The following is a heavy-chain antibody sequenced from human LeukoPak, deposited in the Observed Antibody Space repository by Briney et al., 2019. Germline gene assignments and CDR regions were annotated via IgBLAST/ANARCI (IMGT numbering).Heavy chain of an antibody. J-gene: IGHJ4*02. CDR2: TSGSGGST. CDR3: AKTFYYYDTSGYYY. Sequence: PGGSLRLSCAASGFIFSSYAMTWVRQAPGKGLDWVSGTSGSGGSTYYADSVKGRFTISRDNSKNTLYLQMNSLRAEDTAVYYCAKTFYYYDTSGYYYWGQGTLVTVSS. CDR1: GFIFSSYA. D-gene: IGHD3-22*01. V-gene: IGHV3-23*01.